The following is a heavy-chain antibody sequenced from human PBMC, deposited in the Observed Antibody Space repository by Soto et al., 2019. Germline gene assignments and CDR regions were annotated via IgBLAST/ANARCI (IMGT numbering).Heavy chain of an antibody. CDR2: IYYSGST. CDR3: ARTYGDYVFPFDY. Sequence: SETLSLTCTVSGGSISSSSYYWGCIRQPPGKGLVWIGSIYYSGSTYYNPSLKSRVTISVDTSKNQFSLKLSSVTAADTDVYYCARTYGDYVFPFDYWGQGTLVTVSS. D-gene: IGHD4-17*01. V-gene: IGHV4-39*01. CDR1: GGSISSSSYY. J-gene: IGHJ4*02.